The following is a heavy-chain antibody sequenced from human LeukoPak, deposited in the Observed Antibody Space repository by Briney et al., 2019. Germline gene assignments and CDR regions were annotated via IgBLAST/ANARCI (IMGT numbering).Heavy chain of an antibody. J-gene: IGHJ5*02. D-gene: IGHD2-15*01. Sequence: PGGSLRLSCAASGFTVSSNYMRWVRPAPRKGLEWVSVICSGGSTFYADSVKGRFTISRDNSKNTLYLQMNSLRAEDTAVYYCARWDREYCSGGSCYGNWFDPWGQGTLVTVSS. V-gene: IGHV3-53*01. CDR2: ICSGGST. CDR3: ARWDREYCSGGSCYGNWFDP. CDR1: GFTVSSNY.